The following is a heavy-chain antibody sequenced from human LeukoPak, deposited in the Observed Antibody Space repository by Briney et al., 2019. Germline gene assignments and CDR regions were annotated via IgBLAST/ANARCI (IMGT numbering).Heavy chain of an antibody. Sequence: ASVKVSCKPSEYTFTGYYMHWGRQAPGQGLEWMGWINPNSGGTNYAQKFQGRVTMTRDTSISTAYMELSRLRSDDTAVYYCARGYDPPPYYYYYGMDVWGQGTTVTVSS. CDR1: EYTFTGYY. J-gene: IGHJ6*02. CDR3: ARGYDPPPYYYYYGMDV. CDR2: INPNSGGT. V-gene: IGHV1-2*02. D-gene: IGHD3-3*01.